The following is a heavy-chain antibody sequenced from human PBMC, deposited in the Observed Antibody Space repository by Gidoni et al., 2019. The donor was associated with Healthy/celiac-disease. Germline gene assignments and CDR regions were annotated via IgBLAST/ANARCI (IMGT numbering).Heavy chain of an antibody. V-gene: IGHV3-21*01. Sequence: EVQLVESGGGLVKPGVSLRLSCAASGFTFRSYSMNWVRQAPGKGLEWVSSISSRSSYIYYADSVKGRFTISRDNAKNSLYLQMNSLRAEDTAVYYCAREEQLVSRANWFDPWGQGTLVTVSS. J-gene: IGHJ5*02. CDR1: GFTFRSYS. CDR3: AREEQLVSRANWFDP. CDR2: ISSRSSYI. D-gene: IGHD6-13*01.